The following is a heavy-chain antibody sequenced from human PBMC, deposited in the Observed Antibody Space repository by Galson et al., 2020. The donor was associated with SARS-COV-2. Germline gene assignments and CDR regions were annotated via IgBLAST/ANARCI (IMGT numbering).Heavy chain of an antibody. J-gene: IGHJ4*02. CDR1: GFTFNNYE. CDR2: ISSSGGGSTR. V-gene: IGHV3-48*03. CDR3: AREGGNYFDY. Sequence: GESLKISCAASGFTFNNYEINWVRQAPGKGLEWVSYISSSGGGSTRYYADSMKGRFFISRDNAENSVYLQMNSLRAEDTAVYYCAREGGNYFDYWGQGTLVTVSS. D-gene: IGHD3-16*01.